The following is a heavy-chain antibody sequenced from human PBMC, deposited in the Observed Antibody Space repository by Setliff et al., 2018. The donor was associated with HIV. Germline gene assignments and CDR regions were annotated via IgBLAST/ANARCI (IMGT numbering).Heavy chain of an antibody. CDR1: GYTFINFY. CDR3: ARDRHCSRGICYEPNWFDP. V-gene: IGHV1-46*01. Sequence: ASVKVSCKASGYTFINFYLHWVRLAPGQGLEWMGMVNSGSGSTVFAQKFQGRVTMTTDTSTNTVYLELTSLRSEDTAVYFCARDRHCSRGICYEPNWFDPWGQGTLVTVSS. CDR2: VNSGSGST. J-gene: IGHJ5*02. D-gene: IGHD2-15*01.